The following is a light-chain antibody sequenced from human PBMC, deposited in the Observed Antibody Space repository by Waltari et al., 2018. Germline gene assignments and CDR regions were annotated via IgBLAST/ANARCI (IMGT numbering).Light chain of an antibody. Sequence: QLILTQSPSASASLGASVKLTCTLSSGHSNYAIAWLQRQPEKGPRYLMKVNSDGSYNKGDGIPDRFSGSSSGADRYLTISSLQSEDEADYYCETGGFGIWRFGGGTKLTVL. CDR2: VNSDGSY. J-gene: IGLJ2*01. V-gene: IGLV4-69*01. CDR1: SGHSNYA. CDR3: ETGGFGIWR.